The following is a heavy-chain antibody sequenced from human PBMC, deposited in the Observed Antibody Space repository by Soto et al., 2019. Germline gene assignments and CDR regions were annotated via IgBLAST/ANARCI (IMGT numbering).Heavy chain of an antibody. CDR3: ARVNYDFWCGYYGYYYYYMDV. V-gene: IGHV1-8*01. CDR2: MNPNSGNT. D-gene: IGHD3-3*01. CDR1: GYTFTSYD. Sequence: ASVKVSCKASGYTFTSYDINWVRQATGQGLEWMGWMNPNSGNTGYAQKFQGRVTMTRNTSISTAYMELSSLRSEDTAVYYCARVNYDFWCGYYGYYYYYMDVWGKGTTVTVSS. J-gene: IGHJ6*03.